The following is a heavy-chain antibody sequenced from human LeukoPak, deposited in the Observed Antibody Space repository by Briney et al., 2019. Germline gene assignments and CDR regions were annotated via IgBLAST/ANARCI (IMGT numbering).Heavy chain of an antibody. Sequence: SETLSPTCTVSGGSISSYYWSWIRQPPGKGLEWIGYIYYSGSTNYNPSLKSRVTISVDTSKNQFSLKLSSVTAADTAVYYCAREVVSHPTYYDFWSGHYTRYFDYWGQGTLVTVSS. CDR2: IYYSGST. J-gene: IGHJ4*02. CDR1: GGSISSYY. D-gene: IGHD3-3*01. V-gene: IGHV4-59*01. CDR3: AREVVSHPTYYDFWSGHYTRYFDY.